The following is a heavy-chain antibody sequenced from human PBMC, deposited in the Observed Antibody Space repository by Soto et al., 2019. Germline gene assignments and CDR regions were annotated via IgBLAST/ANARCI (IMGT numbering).Heavy chain of an antibody. D-gene: IGHD4-17*01. V-gene: IGHV5-51*01. CDR2: FYPGDSDT. Sequence: GEALKISCQSSGYSFTSYWIGWVRQMPGKSLEWMGVFYPGDSDTRCSPSFQGQVTFSADKSISTAYLQWSSLKASDTAMYYCARLTGYSDPYYFYGMDVWGQGTTVTVSS. CDR1: GYSFTSYW. J-gene: IGHJ6*02. CDR3: ARLTGYSDPYYFYGMDV.